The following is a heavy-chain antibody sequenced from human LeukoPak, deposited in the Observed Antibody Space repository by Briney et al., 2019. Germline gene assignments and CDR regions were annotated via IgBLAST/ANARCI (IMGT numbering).Heavy chain of an antibody. D-gene: IGHD3-10*01. J-gene: IGHJ4*02. CDR3: AKDTPSGSIDGPIDY. CDR2: IKQDGSEK. V-gene: IGHV3-7*03. CDR1: GFTFSSYW. Sequence: GGSLRLSCAASGFTFSSYWMSWVRQAPGKGLEWVANIKQDGSEKYYVDSVKGRFTISRDNAKNSLYLQMNSLRAEDTALYYCAKDTPSGSIDGPIDYWGQGTLVTVSS.